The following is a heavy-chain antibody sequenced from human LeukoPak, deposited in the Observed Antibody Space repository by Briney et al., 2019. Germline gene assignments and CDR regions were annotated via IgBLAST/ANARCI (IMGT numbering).Heavy chain of an antibody. Sequence: GGSLRLSCAASGFTFSDYGMVWVRVRQAPGKGLEWMAFIRFDGSITYYADSVRDRFTISRDNSKNTLYLHMNSLRDEDTAVYYCAKEGVTTSYYYYYYYMDVWGKGTTVTVSS. CDR2: IRFDGSIT. J-gene: IGHJ6*03. D-gene: IGHD4-11*01. V-gene: IGHV3-30*02. CDR1: GFTFSDYG. CDR3: AKEGVTTSYYYYYYYMDV.